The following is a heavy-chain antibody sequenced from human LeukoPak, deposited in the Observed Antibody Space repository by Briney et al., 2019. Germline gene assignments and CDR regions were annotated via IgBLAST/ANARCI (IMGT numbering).Heavy chain of an antibody. CDR1: GVIFSGYG. V-gene: IGHV3-30*02. Sequence: PGGALRHSSAQSGVIFSGYGIQGARPAPRKGLERGAFIRNDGRKKYHTASVKGRFTISRDISMTTCYLQMNSLRDKDTAMNTCAKDGPAAGLSYSDYWGEGTLVTASS. CDR2: IRNDGRKK. D-gene: IGHD6-13*01. J-gene: IGHJ4*02. CDR3: AKDGPAAGLSYSDY.